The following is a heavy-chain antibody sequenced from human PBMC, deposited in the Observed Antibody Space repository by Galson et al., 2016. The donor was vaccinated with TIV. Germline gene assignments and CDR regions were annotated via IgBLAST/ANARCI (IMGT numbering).Heavy chain of an antibody. CDR2: INPSGGST. CDR1: GYTFTGYF. CDR3: ARDGEVGSSDYDH. D-gene: IGHD3-22*01. Sequence: SVKVSCKASGYTFTGYFIHWVRQAPGQGLEWMGTINPSGGSTSYAQKFQGRVTMTRVTSTSTVYMELNSLRSEDTAVYYCARDGEVGSSDYDHWGQGTLVSVSS. J-gene: IGHJ4*02. V-gene: IGHV1-46*01.